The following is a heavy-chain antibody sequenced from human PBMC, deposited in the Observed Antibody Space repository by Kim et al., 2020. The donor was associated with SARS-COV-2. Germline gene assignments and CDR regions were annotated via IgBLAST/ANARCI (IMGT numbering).Heavy chain of an antibody. V-gene: IGHV1-69*01. Sequence: FQGRVTITADESTSTAYMELSSLRSEDTAVYYCARDSGYGDYALRGDFDYWGQGTLVTVSS. D-gene: IGHD4-17*01. CDR3: ARDSGYGDYALRGDFDY. J-gene: IGHJ4*02.